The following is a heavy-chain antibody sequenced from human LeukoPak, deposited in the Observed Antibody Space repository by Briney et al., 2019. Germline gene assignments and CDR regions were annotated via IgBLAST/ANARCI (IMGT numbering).Heavy chain of an antibody. J-gene: IGHJ3*02. Sequence: GASVKVSCKASGGTFSSYAISWVRQAPGQGLEWMGGIIPIFGTANYAQKFQGRVTITTDEFTSTAYMELSSLRSEDTAVYYCAGVRHDYGDYGAFDIWGQGTMVTVSS. V-gene: IGHV1-69*05. CDR3: AGVRHDYGDYGAFDI. CDR1: GGTFSSYA. CDR2: IIPIFGTA. D-gene: IGHD4-17*01.